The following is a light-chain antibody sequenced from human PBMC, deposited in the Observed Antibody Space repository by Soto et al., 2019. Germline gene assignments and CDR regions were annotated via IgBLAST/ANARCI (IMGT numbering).Light chain of an antibody. CDR3: YSYAGRNLGV. CDR1: GSDIGAYNF. CDR2: GVT. J-gene: IGLJ3*02. V-gene: IGLV2-8*01. Sequence: QSALAQPPSASGSPGQSVTISCTGSGSDIGAYNFVSWYQQHPGKAPKLMIFGVTERPSGVPDRFSGSKSGNTASLTVSGLQADDEAVYYCYSYAGRNLGVFGGGTKVPVL.